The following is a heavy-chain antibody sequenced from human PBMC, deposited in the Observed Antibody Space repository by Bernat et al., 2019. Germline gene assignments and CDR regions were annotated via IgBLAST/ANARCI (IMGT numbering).Heavy chain of an antibody. V-gene: IGHV6-1*01. CDR1: GDSVSSNSVG. Sequence: QVQVQQSGPGLVRPSETLSLTCAISGDSVSSNSVGWNWIRQSPSRGLEWLARTYYMSKWYSDYAVSVKSRVTIKPDTSKNQFSLQLTSVTPEDTAVYYCVRWDHVAAHFDYWGQGTLVTVSS. J-gene: IGHJ4*02. CDR3: VRWDHVAAHFDY. D-gene: IGHD1-14*01. CDR2: TYYMSKWYS.